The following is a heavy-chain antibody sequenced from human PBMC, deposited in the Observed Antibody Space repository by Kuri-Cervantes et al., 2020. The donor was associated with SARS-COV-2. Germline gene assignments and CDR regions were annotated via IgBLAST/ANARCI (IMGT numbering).Heavy chain of an antibody. CDR3: AKDPHGIVVVVAAVDY. D-gene: IGHD2-15*01. Sequence: GGSLRLSCAASGFTFSSYAMHWVRQAPGKGLEWVSLISYDGSNKYYADSVKGRFTISRDNSKNTLYLQMNSLRAEDTAVYYCAKDPHGIVVVVAAVDYWGQGTLVTVSS. CDR2: ISYDGSNK. J-gene: IGHJ4*02. V-gene: IGHV3-30-3*02. CDR1: GFTFSSYA.